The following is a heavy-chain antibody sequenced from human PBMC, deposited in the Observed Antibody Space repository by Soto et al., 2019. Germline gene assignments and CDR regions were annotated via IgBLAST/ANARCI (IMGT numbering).Heavy chain of an antibody. V-gene: IGHV3-15*07. CDR3: TTDPPRRYFDWLQTAAPDYFDY. D-gene: IGHD3-9*01. Sequence: EVQLVESGGGLVKPGGSLRLSCAASGFTFSNAWMNWVRQAPGKGLEWVGRIKSKTDGGTTDYAAPVKGRFTISRDDSKNTLYLQMNSLKTEDTAVYYCTTDPPRRYFDWLQTAAPDYFDYWGQGTLVTVSS. CDR2: IKSKTDGGTT. J-gene: IGHJ4*02. CDR1: GFTFSNAW.